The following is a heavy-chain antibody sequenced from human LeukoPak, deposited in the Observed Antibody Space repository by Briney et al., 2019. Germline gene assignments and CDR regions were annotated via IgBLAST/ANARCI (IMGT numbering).Heavy chain of an antibody. J-gene: IGHJ3*02. D-gene: IGHD6-19*01. CDR3: ASHYRERIGWYNAFDI. CDR2: IYPGDSDT. Sequence: GESLKISCKGSGYSFTSYWIGWVRQMPGKGLEWMGIIYPGDSDTRYSPSFQGQVTISADKSISTAYLQWSSLKASDTAMYYWASHYRERIGWYNAFDIWAKGQWSPSLQ. V-gene: IGHV5-51*01. CDR1: GYSFTSYW.